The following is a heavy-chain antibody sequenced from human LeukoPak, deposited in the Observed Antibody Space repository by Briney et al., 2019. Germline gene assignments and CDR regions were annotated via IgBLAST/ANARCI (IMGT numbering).Heavy chain of an antibody. CDR3: AKGGSREFYYYMDV. CDR1: GFTFSSYA. V-gene: IGHV3-23*01. Sequence: GGSLRLSCAASGFTFSSYAMSWVRQAPGKGLEWVSAISGSGGSTYYADSVKGRFTISRDNSKNTLYPQMNSLRAEDTAVYYCAKGGSREFYYYMDVWGKGPRSPSP. D-gene: IGHD2-15*01. J-gene: IGHJ6*03. CDR2: ISGSGGST.